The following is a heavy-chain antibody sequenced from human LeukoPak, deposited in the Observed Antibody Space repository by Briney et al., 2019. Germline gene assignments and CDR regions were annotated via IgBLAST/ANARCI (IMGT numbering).Heavy chain of an antibody. CDR1: GGSINIYY. Sequence: PSETLSLTCTVSGGSINIYYWSWIRQPPGKRLEWIGYIYYSGSTNYNPSLKSRVTISVDTSKNQFSLKLSSVTAADTAVYYCARGRDGYNYTPFDYRGQGTLVTVSS. CDR2: IYYSGST. J-gene: IGHJ4*02. V-gene: IGHV4-59*08. CDR3: ARGRDGYNYTPFDY. D-gene: IGHD5-24*01.